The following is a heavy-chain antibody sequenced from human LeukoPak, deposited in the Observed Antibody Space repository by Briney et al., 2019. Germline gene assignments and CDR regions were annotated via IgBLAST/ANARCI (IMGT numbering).Heavy chain of an antibody. D-gene: IGHD5-24*01. CDR1: GYTFTSYG. V-gene: IGHV1-18*01. Sequence: ASVKVSCKASGYTFTSYGISWVRQAPGQGLEWMGWISAYNGNTNYAQKLQGRVTMTTDKSTSTAYMELSSLTSEDTAVYYCASPSSERLQAYYYYYMDVWGKGTTVTVSS. CDR3: ASPSSERLQAYYYYYMDV. CDR2: ISAYNGNT. J-gene: IGHJ6*03.